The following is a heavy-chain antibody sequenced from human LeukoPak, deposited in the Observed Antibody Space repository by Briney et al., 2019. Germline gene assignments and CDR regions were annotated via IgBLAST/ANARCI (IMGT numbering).Heavy chain of an antibody. CDR3: AKDLPYSGWAFEI. Sequence: PGGSLTLSCAASGFTFSSYAMSWVRQAPGKGLEWDSAISGSVGSTYYADSVKGRFTISRDNSKNTLYLQMNSLRAEDTAVYYCAKDLPYSGWAFEIWGLGPMVTVSS. V-gene: IGHV3-23*01. CDR2: ISGSVGST. D-gene: IGHD6-13*01. J-gene: IGHJ3*02. CDR1: GFTFSSYA.